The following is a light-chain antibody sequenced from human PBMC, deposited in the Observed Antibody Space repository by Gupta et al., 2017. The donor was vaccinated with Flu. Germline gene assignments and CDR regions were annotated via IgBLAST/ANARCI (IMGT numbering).Light chain of an antibody. V-gene: IGLV3-1*01. Sequence: SYELTHPPSVTVSPGQTSRLTCSGDKLGDKYACWYQQKPGQSPVLVIEQDSKRPSGIPERFSGSNSGNTATLTISGTQAMDEADYYCQAWDSSTHVVFGGGTKLTVL. CDR2: QDS. CDR3: QAWDSSTHVV. CDR1: KLGDKY. J-gene: IGLJ2*01.